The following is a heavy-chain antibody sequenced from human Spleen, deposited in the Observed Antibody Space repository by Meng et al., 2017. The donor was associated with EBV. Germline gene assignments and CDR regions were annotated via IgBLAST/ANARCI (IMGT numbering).Heavy chain of an antibody. Sequence: QLQLQESGPGLLKPSWTTSLTCAVSGGSISDTYWWIWVRQVPGKGLEWIGEIYHSGTTSTNPSLRSRITLSLDKSKNEFSLQLNSVTAADTAIYFCTRLGGSFDFWIWGHGTLVTVSS. CDR2: IYHSGTT. CDR3: TRLGGSFDFWI. D-gene: IGHD3-3*01. J-gene: IGHJ4*01. CDR1: GGSISDTYW. V-gene: IGHV4-4*02.